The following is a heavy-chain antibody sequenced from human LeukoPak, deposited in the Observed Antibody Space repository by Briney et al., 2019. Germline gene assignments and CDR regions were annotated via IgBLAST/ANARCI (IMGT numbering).Heavy chain of an antibody. V-gene: IGHV4-4*02. Sequence: SGTLSLTCAVSGGSISSRNWWSWVRQPPGKGLEWIGEIHHSGSTNYNSSLKSRVTISVDKSKNQFSLKLSSVTAADTAVYYCARVRATVGATTNWFDPWGQGTLVTVSS. CDR1: GGSISSRNW. J-gene: IGHJ5*02. D-gene: IGHD1-26*01. CDR3: ARVRATVGATTNWFDP. CDR2: IHHSGST.